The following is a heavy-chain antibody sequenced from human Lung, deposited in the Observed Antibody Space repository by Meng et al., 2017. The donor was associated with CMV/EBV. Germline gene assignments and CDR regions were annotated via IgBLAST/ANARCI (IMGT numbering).Heavy chain of an antibody. J-gene: IGHJ6*02. CDR1: GFTFSSYW. D-gene: IGHD2-2*01. CDR3: ARAIVVPAAPYYYYYGMDV. V-gene: IGHV3-7*04. CDR2: IKQDGSEK. Sequence: GGSLRLXCAASGFTFSSYWMSWVRQAPGKGLEWVANIKQDGSEKYYVDSVKGRFTISRDNAKNSLYLQMNSLRAEDTAVYYSARAIVVPAAPYYYYYGMDVWGQGTXVTVSS.